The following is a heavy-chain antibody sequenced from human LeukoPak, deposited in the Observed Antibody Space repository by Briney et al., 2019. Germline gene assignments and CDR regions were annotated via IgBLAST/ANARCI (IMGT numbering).Heavy chain of an antibody. Sequence: PGGSLRLSCTVSGFTVSSNSMSWVRQAPGKGLEWVANMKQDGSENYYGDSVTVRFTISRDNAKNSLYLQMNSLRAEDTAVYYCARVYSGSYFPAAFDIWGQGTMVTVSS. V-gene: IGHV3-7*01. CDR1: GFTVSSNS. D-gene: IGHD1-26*01. CDR2: MKQDGSEN. J-gene: IGHJ3*02. CDR3: ARVYSGSYFPAAFDI.